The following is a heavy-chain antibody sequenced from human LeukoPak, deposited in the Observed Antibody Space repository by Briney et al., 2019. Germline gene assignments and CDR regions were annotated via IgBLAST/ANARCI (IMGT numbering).Heavy chain of an antibody. CDR2: IIPIFGTA. V-gene: IGHV1-69*01. D-gene: IGHD6-19*01. Sequence: GSSVKVSCKASGGTFSSYAISWVRQAPGQGLEWMRGIIPIFGTANYAQKFQGRVTITADESTSTAYMELSSLRSEDTAVYYCARDVPYSSGWHDGAGDWFDPWGQGTLVTVSS. J-gene: IGHJ5*02. CDR3: ARDVPYSSGWHDGAGDWFDP. CDR1: GGTFSSYA.